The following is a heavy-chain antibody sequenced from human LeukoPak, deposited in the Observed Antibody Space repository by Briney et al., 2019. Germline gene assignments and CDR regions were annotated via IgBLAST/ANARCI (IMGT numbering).Heavy chain of an antibody. V-gene: IGHV3-23*01. J-gene: IGHJ6*02. CDR3: ANGVVPAGYYYYGMDV. CDR2: ISGSGGST. D-gene: IGHD2-2*01. Sequence: PGGSLRLSCATSGFTFSSYSMNWVRQAPGKGLEWVSAISGSGGSTYYADSVKGRFTISRDNSKNTLYLQMNSLRAEDTAVYYCANGVVPAGYYYYGMDVWGQGTTVTVSS. CDR1: GFTFSSYS.